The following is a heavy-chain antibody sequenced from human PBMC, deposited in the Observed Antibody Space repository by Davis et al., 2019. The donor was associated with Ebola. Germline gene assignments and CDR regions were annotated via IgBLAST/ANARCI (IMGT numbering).Heavy chain of an antibody. CDR1: GGSFSGYY. CDR3: AGMDYYYGSGTNRFDP. CDR2: INHSGST. Sequence: MPSETLSLTCAVYGGSFSGYYWSWIRQPPGKGLEWFGEINHSGSTNYNPSLKSRVTISVDTSKNQFSLKLGSVTAADTAVYYGAGMDYYYGSGTNRFDPWGQGTLVTVSS. J-gene: IGHJ5*02. D-gene: IGHD3-10*01. V-gene: IGHV4-34*01.